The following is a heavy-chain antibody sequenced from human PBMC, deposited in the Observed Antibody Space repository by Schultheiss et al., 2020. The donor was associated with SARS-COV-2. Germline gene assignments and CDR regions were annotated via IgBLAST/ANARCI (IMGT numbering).Heavy chain of an antibody. Sequence: SETLSLTCAVYGGSFSGYYWSWIRQPPGKGLEWIGEINHSGSTNYNPSLKSRVTISVDTSKNQFSLKLSSVTAADTAVYYCAKEEANLGTMIVVVAFEDTDVWGQGTTVTVSS. J-gene: IGHJ6*02. CDR2: INHSGST. CDR1: GGSFSGYY. V-gene: IGHV4-34*01. D-gene: IGHD3-22*01. CDR3: AKEEANLGTMIVVVAFEDTDV.